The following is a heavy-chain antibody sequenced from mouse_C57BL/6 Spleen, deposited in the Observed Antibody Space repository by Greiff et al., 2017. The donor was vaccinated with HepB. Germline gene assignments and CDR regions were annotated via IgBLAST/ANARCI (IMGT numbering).Heavy chain of an antibody. CDR3: ARSNYGNYGGFAY. J-gene: IGHJ3*01. V-gene: IGHV5-17*01. CDR1: GFTFSDYG. CDR2: ISSGSSTI. D-gene: IGHD2-1*01. Sequence: EVQLVESGGGLVKPGGSLKLSCAASGFTFSDYGMHWVRQAPEKGLEWVAYISSGSSTIYYADTVKGRFTISRDNAKNTLFLQRTSLRSEDTAMYYCARSNYGNYGGFAYWGQGTLVTVSA.